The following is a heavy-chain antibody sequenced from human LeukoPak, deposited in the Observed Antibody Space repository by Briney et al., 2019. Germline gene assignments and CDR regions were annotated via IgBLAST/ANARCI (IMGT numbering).Heavy chain of an antibody. V-gene: IGHV3-48*03. Sequence: GGSLRLSCAASGFTFSSYEMNWVRQAPGKGLEWVSYISSSGSTIYYADPVKGRFTISRDNAKNSLYLQMNSLRAEDTAVYYCAKRNYGSGISLDYWGQGTLVTVSS. CDR1: GFTFSSYE. D-gene: IGHD3-10*01. CDR2: ISSSGSTI. CDR3: AKRNYGSGISLDY. J-gene: IGHJ4*02.